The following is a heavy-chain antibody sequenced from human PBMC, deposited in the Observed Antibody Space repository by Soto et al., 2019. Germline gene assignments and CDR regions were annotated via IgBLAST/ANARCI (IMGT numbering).Heavy chain of an antibody. D-gene: IGHD6-13*01. CDR1: GDSISSGGYY. CDR3: ARDSAAAGTWYFDY. J-gene: IGHJ4*02. CDR2: IYYSGST. Sequence: SETLSLTCTVSGDSISSGGYYWSWIRQHPGKGLEWIGYIYYSGSTYYNPSLKSRVTISVDTSKNQFSLKLGSVTAADTAVYYGARDSAAAGTWYFDYWGQGTLVTVSP. V-gene: IGHV4-31*03.